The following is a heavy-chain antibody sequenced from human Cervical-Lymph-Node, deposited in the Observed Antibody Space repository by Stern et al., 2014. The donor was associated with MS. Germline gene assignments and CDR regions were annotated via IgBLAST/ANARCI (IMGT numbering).Heavy chain of an antibody. CDR1: GFTFTNAW. J-gene: IGHJ3*02. D-gene: IGHD3-3*01. Sequence: EVQLVESGGGLVKPGGSLRLSCAASGFTFTNAWMTWVRQAPGKGLEWVGRIKSKTEGGTTDYAAPVKGRFTISRDDSKNTLYLQMNSLKIEDTAVYYCTTDPPVHYDFWSGNYPDGFDIWGQGTMVSVSS. V-gene: IGHV3-15*01. CDR3: TTDPPVHYDFWSGNYPDGFDI. CDR2: IKSKTEGGTT.